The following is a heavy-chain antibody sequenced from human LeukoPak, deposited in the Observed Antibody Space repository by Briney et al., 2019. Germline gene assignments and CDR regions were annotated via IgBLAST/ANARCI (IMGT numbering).Heavy chain of an antibody. CDR1: GYTFTSHF. J-gene: IGHJ4*02. CDR2: INPRGGST. D-gene: IGHD5-24*01. V-gene: IGHV1-46*01. CDR3: AIRDGHTDH. Sequence: GASVKVSCKASGYTFTSHFMHWVRQAPGQGLGWMGIINPRGGSTSYTQKFQGRVTMTRDTSTSTVYMELSSLRSEDKAVYYCAIRDGHTDHWGQGTLVTVSS.